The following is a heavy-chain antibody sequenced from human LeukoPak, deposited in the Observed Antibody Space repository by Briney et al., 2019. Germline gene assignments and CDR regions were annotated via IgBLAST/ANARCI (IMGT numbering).Heavy chain of an antibody. CDR1: GFTFGTYA. CDR3: TRYSGRTDY. Sequence: GGSLRLSCTSSGFTFGTYAVSWFRQAPGKGLEWVAFIRSKTFGGTTEYAASVEGRFTISRDDSKSIAYLQMNSLKTEDTAVYYCTRYSGRTDYRGQGTLVTVSS. J-gene: IGHJ4*02. D-gene: IGHD5-18*01. CDR2: IRSKTFGGTT. V-gene: IGHV3-49*03.